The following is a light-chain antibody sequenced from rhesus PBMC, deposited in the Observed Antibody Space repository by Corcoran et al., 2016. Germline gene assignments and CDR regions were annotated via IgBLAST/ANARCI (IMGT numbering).Light chain of an antibody. CDR1: QSVSSY. J-gene: IGKJ2*01. CDR3: YQHSSGYS. Sequence: QVILTQSPATLSLSPGERATLSCRASQSVSSYLAWYQQKPGQAPRLPIYGASSRATGIPDRFSGSGSGTDFTLTISSLEPEDVGVYHCYQHSSGYSFGQGTKVEIK. V-gene: IGKV3-10*01. CDR2: GAS.